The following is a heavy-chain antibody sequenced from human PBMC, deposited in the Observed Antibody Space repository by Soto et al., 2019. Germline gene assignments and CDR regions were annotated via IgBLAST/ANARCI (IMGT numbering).Heavy chain of an antibody. CDR1: GGTFSSYA. Sequence: QVQLVQSGAEVKKPGSSVKVSCKASGGTFSSYAISWVRQAPGQGLEWMGGIIPIFGTENYAQKFQGRVTITADESTSTADMELSSLGSEDTAVYYCARGDYVWGSYRANYDAFDIWGQGTMVTVSS. CDR3: ARGDYVWGSYRANYDAFDI. CDR2: IIPIFGTE. J-gene: IGHJ3*02. V-gene: IGHV1-69*01. D-gene: IGHD3-16*02.